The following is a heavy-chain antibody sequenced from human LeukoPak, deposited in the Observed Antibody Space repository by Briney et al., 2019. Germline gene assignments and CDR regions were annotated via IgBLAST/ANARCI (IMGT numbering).Heavy chain of an antibody. Sequence: GGSLRLSCAASGFTFSSYGMHWVRQAPGMGLEWVAVISYDGSNKYYADSVKGRFTISRDNSKNTLYLQMNSLRAEDTAVYYCAKDFGSYGYFVVDYWGQGTLVTVSS. J-gene: IGHJ4*02. CDR2: ISYDGSNK. D-gene: IGHD5-18*01. V-gene: IGHV3-30*18. CDR1: GFTFSSYG. CDR3: AKDFGSYGYFVVDY.